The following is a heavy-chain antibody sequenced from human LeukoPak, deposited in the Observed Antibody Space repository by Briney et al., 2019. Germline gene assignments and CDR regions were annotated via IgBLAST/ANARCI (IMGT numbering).Heavy chain of an antibody. D-gene: IGHD4-17*01. V-gene: IGHV1-18*01. J-gene: IGHJ4*02. Sequence: ASVKVSCKASRYTFTTYGINWVRQAPGLGLEWMGWISTFNGNTNYAQKVQGRVTMTTDTSTSTAYMELRSLRSDDTAVYYCARGYYGDYSYYFDYWGQGTLVTVSS. CDR3: ARGYYGDYSYYFDY. CDR2: ISTFNGNT. CDR1: RYTFTTYG.